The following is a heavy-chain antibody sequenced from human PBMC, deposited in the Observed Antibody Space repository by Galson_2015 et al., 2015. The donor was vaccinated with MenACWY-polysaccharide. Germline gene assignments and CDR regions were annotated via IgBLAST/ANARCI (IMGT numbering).Heavy chain of an antibody. J-gene: IGHJ4*02. V-gene: IGHV4-59*02. CDR3: ARGRALTDY. CDR1: GGSVKNSY. CDR2: IFYTGST. Sequence: SETLSLTCRLSGGSVKNSYWSWFRQPPGKGLEWIGYIFYTGSTTYNPSLKSRVTISIGASGSHFSLNLTSVTAADTAVYYCARGRALTDYWGQGTLVTVSA.